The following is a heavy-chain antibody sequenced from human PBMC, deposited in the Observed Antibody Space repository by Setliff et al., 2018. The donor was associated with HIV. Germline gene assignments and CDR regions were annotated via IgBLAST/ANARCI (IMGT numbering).Heavy chain of an antibody. D-gene: IGHD6-19*01. V-gene: IGHV4-34*01. CDR1: GETFSGYY. Sequence: SETLSLTCAVYGETFSGYYWSWIRQTPGKGLEWIGEINHGGITNSNPSLKSRVTISVDTSKSQFSLKLTSVSAADTAIYYCARVPYPADYYMDVWGKGTTVTVSS. CDR3: ARVPYPADYYMDV. CDR2: INHGGIT. J-gene: IGHJ6*03.